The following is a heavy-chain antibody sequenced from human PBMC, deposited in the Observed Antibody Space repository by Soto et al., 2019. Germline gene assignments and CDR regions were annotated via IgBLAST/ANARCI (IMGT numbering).Heavy chain of an antibody. J-gene: IGHJ6*02. CDR2: ISSSGDT. V-gene: IGHV3-21*01. Sequence: GGSLRLSCAASGFTFGSYSMHWVRQAPGKGLEWVSSISSSGDTYYADSLKGRLTISRDYAKNSLSLQMNSLRAEDTAVYYCAREETAWPLAYGLDVWGQGTTVTVSS. CDR3: AREETAWPLAYGLDV. CDR1: GFTFGSYS. D-gene: IGHD2-21*02.